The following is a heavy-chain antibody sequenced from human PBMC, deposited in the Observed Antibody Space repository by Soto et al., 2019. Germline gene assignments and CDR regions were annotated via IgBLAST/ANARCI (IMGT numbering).Heavy chain of an antibody. J-gene: IGHJ4*02. CDR3: ARVPGPTYYDYIWGSYRRPHFDY. Sequence: GGSLRLSCAASGFTFSSYSMNWVRQAPGKGLEWVSSISSSSSYIYYADSVKGRFTISRDNAKNSLYLQMNSLRAEDTAVYYCARVPGPTYYDYIWGSYRRPHFDYWGQGTLVTVSS. D-gene: IGHD3-16*02. CDR1: GFTFSSYS. V-gene: IGHV3-21*01. CDR2: ISSSSSYI.